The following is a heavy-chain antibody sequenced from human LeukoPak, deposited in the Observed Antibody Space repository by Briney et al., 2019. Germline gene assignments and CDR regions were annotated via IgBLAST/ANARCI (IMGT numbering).Heavy chain of an antibody. D-gene: IGHD4-17*01. V-gene: IGHV3-9*03. CDR3: AKDKEDGDYYYGMDV. Sequence: GGSLRLSCAASGFTFDDYAMHWVRQAPGKGLEWVSGISWNSGSIGYADSVKGRFTISRDNAKNSLYLQMNSLRAEDMALYYCAKDKEDGDYYYGMDVWGQGTTVTVSS. CDR1: GFTFDDYA. J-gene: IGHJ6*02. CDR2: ISWNSGSI.